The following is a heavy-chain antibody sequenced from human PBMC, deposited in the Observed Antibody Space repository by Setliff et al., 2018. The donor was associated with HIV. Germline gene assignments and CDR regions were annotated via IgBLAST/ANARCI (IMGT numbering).Heavy chain of an antibody. CDR2: IHHTGYI. CDR3: ASFFVTTVTNQDY. D-gene: IGHD4-17*01. J-gene: IGHJ4*02. CDR1: GGPSTDHY. Sequence: PSETLSLTCAVYGGPSTDHYWNWIRQSPGMGLEWIAEIHHTGYINYNPSLQSRVTISLDTSNNQFPLKLTSVTAADTAMYYCASFFVTTVTNQDYWGQGTPVTVSS. V-gene: IGHV4-34*01.